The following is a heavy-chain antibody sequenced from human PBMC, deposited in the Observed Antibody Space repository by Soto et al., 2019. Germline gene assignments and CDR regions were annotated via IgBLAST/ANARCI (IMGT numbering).Heavy chain of an antibody. CDR1: GGSISSYY. CDR2: IYYGGST. Sequence: SETLSLTCTVSGGSISSYYWSWIRQPPGKGLEWIGYIYYGGSTNYNPSLKSRVTISVDTSKNQFSLKLSSVTAADTAVYYCASGYSGYEPYYFDYWGQGTLVTVSS. V-gene: IGHV4-59*01. CDR3: ASGYSGYEPYYFDY. J-gene: IGHJ4*02. D-gene: IGHD5-12*01.